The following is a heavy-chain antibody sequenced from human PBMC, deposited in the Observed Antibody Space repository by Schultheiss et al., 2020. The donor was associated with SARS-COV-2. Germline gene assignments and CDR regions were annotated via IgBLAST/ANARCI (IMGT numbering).Heavy chain of an antibody. CDR1: GGTFGTHA. Sequence: ASVKVSCKASGGTFGTHAITWVRQAPGQGFEWMGWISGYNGYTDYAQKFQGRITMTRDTSTSTVYMELSSLRSEDTAIYFCARGGPLSRGHYYLGHACYFDDWGQGTLVTVSS. V-gene: IGHV1-18*01. CDR3: ARGGPLSRGHYYLGHACYFDD. D-gene: IGHD2/OR15-2a*01. CDR2: ISGYNGYT. J-gene: IGHJ4*02.